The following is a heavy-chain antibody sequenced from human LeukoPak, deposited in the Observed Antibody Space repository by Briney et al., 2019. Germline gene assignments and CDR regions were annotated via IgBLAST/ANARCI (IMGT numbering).Heavy chain of an antibody. CDR1: GGSISSYY. D-gene: IGHD4-11*01. Sequence: PSQTLSLTCTVSGGSISSYYWSWIRQPPGKGPEWIGYIYYSGSTNYNPSLKSRVTISVDTSKNQFSLKLSSVTAADTAVYYCARSVTSYGMDVWGQGTTVTVSS. CDR2: IYYSGST. V-gene: IGHV4-59*01. CDR3: ARSVTSYGMDV. J-gene: IGHJ6*02.